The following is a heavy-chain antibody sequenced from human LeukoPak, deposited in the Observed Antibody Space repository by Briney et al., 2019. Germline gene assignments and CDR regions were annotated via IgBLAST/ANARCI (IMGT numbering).Heavy chain of an antibody. D-gene: IGHD4-23*01. J-gene: IGHJ4*02. Sequence: GESLKISCKGSGYSFTSYWIGWVRQMPGKGLEWMGIIYPGDSDTRYSPSFQGQVTISADKSISTAYLQCSSLKASDTAMYYCASTNDYGGKFADYWGQGTLVTVSS. CDR1: GYSFTSYW. CDR3: ASTNDYGGKFADY. V-gene: IGHV5-51*01. CDR2: IYPGDSDT.